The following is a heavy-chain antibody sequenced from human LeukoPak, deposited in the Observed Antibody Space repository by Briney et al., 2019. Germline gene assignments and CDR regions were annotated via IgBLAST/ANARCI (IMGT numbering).Heavy chain of an antibody. CDR2: INPSGGST. V-gene: IGHV1-46*01. CDR3: ARGGEDIVVVPAAILDY. CDR1: GYTFTSYY. J-gene: IGHJ4*02. D-gene: IGHD2-2*01. Sequence: ASVKASCKASGYTFTSYYIHLGRQAPGQGLEWMGIINPSGGSTSYAQKFQGRVTMTRDTSTSTVYMELSSLRSEDTAVYYCARGGEDIVVVPAAILDYWGQGTLVTVSS.